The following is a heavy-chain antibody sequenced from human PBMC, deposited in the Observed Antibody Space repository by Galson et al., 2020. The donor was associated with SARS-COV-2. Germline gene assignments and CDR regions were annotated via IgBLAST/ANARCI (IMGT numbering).Heavy chain of an antibody. D-gene: IGHD2-21*01. Sequence: SQASETLSLTCGVYGESFSGYYWSWIRQSPGKGLEWIGEINYSGTTRYNPSLKSRVTMSVDTSRNEFSLHLTSVSAADTAVYYCAGDAVATVRGFDPWGPGTLVTVSS. CDR3: AGDAVATVRGFDP. CDR2: INYSGTT. CDR1: GESFSGYY. J-gene: IGHJ5*02. V-gene: IGHV4-34*01.